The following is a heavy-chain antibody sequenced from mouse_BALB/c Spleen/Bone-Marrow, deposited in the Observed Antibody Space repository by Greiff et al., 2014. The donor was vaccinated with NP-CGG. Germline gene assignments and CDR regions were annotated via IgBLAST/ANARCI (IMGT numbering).Heavy chain of an antibody. J-gene: IGHJ4*01. CDR3: ARYKWAMDY. CDR2: IYPGNVNT. Sequence: VMLVESGPELVKPGASVRISCKASGYTFTSYYIHWVKQRPGQGLEWIGWIYPGNVNTKYNEKFKVKATLTADKSSSTAYMQLSSLTSEDSAVYFCARYKWAMDYWGQGTSVTVSS. D-gene: IGHD1-3*01. CDR1: GYTFTSYY. V-gene: IGHV1S56*01.